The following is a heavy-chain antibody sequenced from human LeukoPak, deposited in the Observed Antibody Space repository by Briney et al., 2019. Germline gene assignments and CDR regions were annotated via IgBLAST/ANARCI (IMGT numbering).Heavy chain of an antibody. V-gene: IGHV3-30-3*01. J-gene: IGHJ4*02. CDR1: GFTFRSYP. CDR3: AREGSSGYYPY. CDR2: ISYDGSEK. Sequence: GRSLRLSCAASGFTFRSYPMHWVRQAPGKGLEWVAVISYDGSEKHYAAPVKGRFTISRDNSKNTLYLQMNSLRAEDTAVYYCAREGSSGYYPYWGQGILVTVSS. D-gene: IGHD3-22*01.